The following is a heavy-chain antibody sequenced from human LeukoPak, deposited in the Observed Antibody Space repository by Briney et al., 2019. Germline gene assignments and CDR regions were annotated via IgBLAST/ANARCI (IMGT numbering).Heavy chain of an antibody. J-gene: IGHJ3*02. CDR3: ARGEGYYGSGSYYLDAFDI. D-gene: IGHD3-10*01. CDR2: MNPNSGNT. V-gene: IGHV1-8*01. Sequence: ASVKVSCKASGYTFTSYDISWVRQATGQRLEWMGWMNPNSGNTGYAQKFQGRVTMTRNTSISTAYMELSSLRSEDTAVYYCARGEGYYGSGSYYLDAFDIWGQGTMVTVSS. CDR1: GYTFTSYD.